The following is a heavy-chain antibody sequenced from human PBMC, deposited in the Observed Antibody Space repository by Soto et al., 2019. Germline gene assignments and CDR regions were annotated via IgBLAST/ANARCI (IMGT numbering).Heavy chain of an antibody. CDR1: GFSLSTSGVG. V-gene: IGHV2-5*01. D-gene: IGHD6-19*01. CDR2: IYWNGDK. J-gene: IGHJ4*02. Sequence: QITLKESGPTLVKPTQTLTLTCTFSGFSLSTSGVGVGWIRQSPGKALQWLALIYWNGDKRYNPSLKTRLTITKDTSKNHVVLTFTNMDPVDTATYYVAHRPSGWFLFDYWGQGTLVTVSS. CDR3: AHRPSGWFLFDY.